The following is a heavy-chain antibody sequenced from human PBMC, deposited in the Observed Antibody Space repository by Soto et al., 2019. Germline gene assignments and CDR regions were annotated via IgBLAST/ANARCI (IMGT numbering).Heavy chain of an antibody. CDR1: GYTFTAYY. CDR3: SRARAIQPPNCFDP. V-gene: IGHV1-2*04. D-gene: IGHD2-2*01. CDR2: INPNSGGT. J-gene: IGHJ5*02. Sequence: QVQLVQSGAEVKKPGASVKVSCEASGYTFTAYYVHWVRQAPGQGLEWMGWINPNSGGTKYAQKFQGCVTMTRDTTNRTDYMEITGLQSDDTAVYYCSRARAIQPPNCFDPWGQGTLVMVS.